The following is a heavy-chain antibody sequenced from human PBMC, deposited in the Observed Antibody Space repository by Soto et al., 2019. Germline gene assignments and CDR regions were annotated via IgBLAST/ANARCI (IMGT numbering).Heavy chain of an antibody. Sequence: QVQLVESGGGVVQPGRSLRLSCAASGFTFSSYGMHWVRQAPGKGLEWVAVISYDGSNKYYADSVKGRFTISRDNSKKTLYLQMNSRRAEDTAVYYCAKEAIMITFGGVIVKYYGMDVWGQGTTVTVSS. D-gene: IGHD3-16*02. CDR3: AKEAIMITFGGVIVKYYGMDV. CDR2: ISYDGSNK. V-gene: IGHV3-30*18. CDR1: GFTFSSYG. J-gene: IGHJ6*02.